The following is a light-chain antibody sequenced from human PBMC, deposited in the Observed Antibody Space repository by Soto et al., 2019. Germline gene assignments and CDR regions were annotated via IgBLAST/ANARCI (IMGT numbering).Light chain of an antibody. CDR3: QQRSNWPPYT. CDR1: QSVSSY. Sequence: EIVLTQSPATLSFSPGERATLSCRASQSVSSYLAWYQQKPGQAPRLLIYDASNRATGLPARFSGSGSGTAFTLTISSLEPEDFAVYYCQQRSNWPPYTLGQGTKLELQ. J-gene: IGKJ2*01. CDR2: DAS. V-gene: IGKV3-11*01.